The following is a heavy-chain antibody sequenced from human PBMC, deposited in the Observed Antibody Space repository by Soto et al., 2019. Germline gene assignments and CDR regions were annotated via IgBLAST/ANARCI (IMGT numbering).Heavy chain of an antibody. CDR1: GFTFSSYG. CDR3: AREGSSGWYGRGFDY. CDR2: IWYDGSNK. J-gene: IGHJ4*02. Sequence: QVHLVESGGGVVQPGRSLRLSCLASGFTFSSYGMHWVRQAPGKGLEWVGFIWYDGSNKYYADSMKGRFTISRDNSKKTLSLQMNSLRDEDTAIYFCAREGSSGWYGRGFDYWGQGTLVTVSS. V-gene: IGHV3-33*01. D-gene: IGHD6-19*01.